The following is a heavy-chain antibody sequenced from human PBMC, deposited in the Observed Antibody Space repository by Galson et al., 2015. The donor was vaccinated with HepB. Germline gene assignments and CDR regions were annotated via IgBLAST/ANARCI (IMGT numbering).Heavy chain of an antibody. V-gene: IGHV3-30*18. J-gene: IGHJ4*02. CDR3: AKDSSRIAGRLNYFDY. Sequence: SLRLSCAASGFTFSSYGMHWVRQAPGKGLEWVAVISYDGSNKYYADSVKGRFTISRDNSKNTLYLQMNSLRAEDTAVYYCAKDSSRIAGRLNYFDYWGRGTLVSVSS. CDR2: ISYDGSNK. D-gene: IGHD6-6*01. CDR1: GFTFSSYG.